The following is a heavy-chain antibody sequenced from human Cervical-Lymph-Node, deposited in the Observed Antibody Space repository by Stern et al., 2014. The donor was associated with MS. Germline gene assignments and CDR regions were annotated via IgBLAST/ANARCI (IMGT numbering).Heavy chain of an antibody. Sequence: VQLVQSGGGLVQPGGSLRLSCAASGFTFSSYSMNWVRQAPGKGLEWVSYISSSSSTIYYADSVKGRFTISRDNAKNSLYLQMNSLRDEDTAVYYCARGGAARPQYQLRLCYWGQGTLVTVSS. D-gene: IGHD6-6*01. V-gene: IGHV3-48*02. CDR2: ISSSSSTI. J-gene: IGHJ4*02. CDR1: GFTFSSYS. CDR3: ARGGAARPQYQLRLCY.